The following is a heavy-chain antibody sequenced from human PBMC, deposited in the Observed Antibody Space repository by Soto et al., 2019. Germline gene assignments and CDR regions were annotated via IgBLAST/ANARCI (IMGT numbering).Heavy chain of an antibody. D-gene: IGHD1-20*01. CDR1: GGSISSSYY. CDR2: IYYSGST. Sequence: TSETLSLTCTVSGGSISSSYYWGWIRQPPGKGLEWIGSIYYSGSTYYNPSLKSRVTISVDTSKNQFSLKLSSVTAADTAVYYCAIRTYNWNATFDYWGQGTLVTVSS. V-gene: IGHV4-39*01. J-gene: IGHJ4*02. CDR3: AIRTYNWNATFDY.